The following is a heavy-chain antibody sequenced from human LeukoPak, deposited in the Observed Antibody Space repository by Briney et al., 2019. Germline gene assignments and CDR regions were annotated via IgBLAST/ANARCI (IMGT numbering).Heavy chain of an antibody. V-gene: IGHV1-58*02. J-gene: IGHJ4*02. CDR1: GFTFTSSA. CDR2: IVVGSGNT. D-gene: IGHD1-26*01. Sequence: GASVKVSCKASGFTFTSSAMQWVRQARGQRLEWIGWIVVGSGNTNYAQKFQERVTITRDMSTSTAYMELSSLRSEDTAVYYCAKDGKNTGFYWSDYWGQGTLVTVPS. CDR3: AKDGKNTGFYWSDY.